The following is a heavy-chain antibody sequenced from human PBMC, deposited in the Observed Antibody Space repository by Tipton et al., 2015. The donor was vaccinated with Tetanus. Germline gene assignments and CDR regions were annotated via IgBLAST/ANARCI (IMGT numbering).Heavy chain of an antibody. D-gene: IGHD1-26*01. V-gene: IGHV3-33*06. CDR1: GFRFSSYG. Sequence: QLVQSGGGVVQPGRSLTLSCEASGFRFSSYGMHWVRQAPGKGLEWVSVVWYDGSKTYYADSVKGRFTISRDDYKNTLFLQMNSVRAEDTAVYCCTNGRSGTYFLDSWGQGTLVTVSS. CDR3: TNGRSGTYFLDS. J-gene: IGHJ4*02. CDR2: VWYDGSKT.